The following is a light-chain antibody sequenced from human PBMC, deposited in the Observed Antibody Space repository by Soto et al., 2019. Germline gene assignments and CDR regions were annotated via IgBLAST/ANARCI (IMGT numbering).Light chain of an antibody. CDR2: EVS. CDR1: SSDVGGYNF. Sequence: QSVLTQPASVSGSPGQSITISCTGTSSDVGGYNFVSWYQQHPGKAPKLMIYEVSNRPSGVSNRFSGSKSGNTASLTISGLQAEDEAYYYCSSCTYIFTPVFGTGTKVTVL. CDR3: SSCTYIFTPV. J-gene: IGLJ1*01. V-gene: IGLV2-14*01.